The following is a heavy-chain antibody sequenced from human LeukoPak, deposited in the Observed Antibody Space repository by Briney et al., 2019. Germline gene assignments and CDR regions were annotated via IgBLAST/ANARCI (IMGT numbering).Heavy chain of an antibody. CDR2: IGRSSFYT. V-gene: IGHV3-11*06. J-gene: IGHJ4*02. D-gene: IGHD3-9*01. CDR3: QAEDGIRDFDWSDFDY. CDR1: GFTFSDYY. Sequence: GGSLRLSCAASGFTFSDYYMSWLPQAPGTGPETISHIGRSSFYTSCADSVKGRFTISRDYAMKSLYLQMNSLRAEDTAVFFFQAEDGIRDFDWSDFDYWGQGTLVTVSS.